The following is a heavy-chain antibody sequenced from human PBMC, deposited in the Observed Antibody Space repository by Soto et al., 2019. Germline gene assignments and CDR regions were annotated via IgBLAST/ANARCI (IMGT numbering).Heavy chain of an antibody. D-gene: IGHD3-10*01. Sequence: EVQLVESGGGLVKPGGSLRLSCAASGFTFSRYSMNWVRQAPGKGLEWVSFISSTSSDIYYADSVKGRFTISRDNAKSSLYLQMDILRVEDTAVYYCARVGRTDYASGSYYYYGMDVWGQGTTVTVSS. CDR1: GFTFSRYS. CDR3: ARVGRTDYASGSYYYYGMDV. CDR2: ISSTSSDI. J-gene: IGHJ6*02. V-gene: IGHV3-21*05.